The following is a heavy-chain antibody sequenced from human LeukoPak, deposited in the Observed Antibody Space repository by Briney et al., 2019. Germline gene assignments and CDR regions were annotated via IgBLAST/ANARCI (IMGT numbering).Heavy chain of an antibody. CDR2: RYETRST. J-gene: IGHJ4*02. CDR3: ARHYGLNYYDSTALEY. V-gene: IGHV4-39*01. CDR1: GDSISKSAFY. Sequence: KPSETLSLTCSISGDSISKSAFYWGWIRQPPGKGLEWIGSRYETRSTFQNPSLKSRVTISVDTSKNQFSLNLTSVTAADTAVYFCARHYGLNYYDSTALEYWGQGILVTVSS. D-gene: IGHD3-22*01.